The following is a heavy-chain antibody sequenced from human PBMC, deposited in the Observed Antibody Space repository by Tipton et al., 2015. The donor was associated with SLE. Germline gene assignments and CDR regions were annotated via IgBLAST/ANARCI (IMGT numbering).Heavy chain of an antibody. Sequence: TLSLTCTVSGGSITSYYWSWIRQSPGKGLEWIGYIYTSGSTNYNPSLKSRVTISADTSKNQFSLKLSSVTAADTAGYYCASGGYGSGSHYLGGWFDPWGRGTLVTVSS. CDR2: IYTSGST. V-gene: IGHV4-4*08. CDR3: ASGGYGSGSHYLGGWFDP. CDR1: GGSITSYY. J-gene: IGHJ5*02. D-gene: IGHD3-10*01.